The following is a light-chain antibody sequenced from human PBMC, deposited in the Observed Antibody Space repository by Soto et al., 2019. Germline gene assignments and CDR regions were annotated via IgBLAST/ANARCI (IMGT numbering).Light chain of an antibody. Sequence: QSALTHPAPMSPSPEKSITISYIGTYSDVGGYNPVPWYQQHPGKAPKLIIFEASNRPSGLSQRFSGSKSGNTASLTISGLQADDEADYYCSSYTSSSTLYIFGTGTKVTVL. J-gene: IGLJ1*01. CDR1: YSDVGGYNP. CDR3: SSYTSSSTLYI. CDR2: EAS. V-gene: IGLV2-14*01.